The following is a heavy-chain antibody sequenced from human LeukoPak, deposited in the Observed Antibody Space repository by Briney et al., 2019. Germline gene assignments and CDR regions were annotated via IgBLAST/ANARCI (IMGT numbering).Heavy chain of an antibody. Sequence: ASVKVSCKASGYTFTSYGISWVRQAPGQGLEWMGWISAYNGNTNYAQKLQGRVTMTTDTSTSTAYMELRSLRSDDTAVYYCARVFGYSSSWYRGLFDYWGQGTLVTVSS. V-gene: IGHV1-18*01. J-gene: IGHJ4*02. CDR2: ISAYNGNT. CDR1: GYTFTSYG. D-gene: IGHD6-13*01. CDR3: ARVFGYSSSWYRGLFDY.